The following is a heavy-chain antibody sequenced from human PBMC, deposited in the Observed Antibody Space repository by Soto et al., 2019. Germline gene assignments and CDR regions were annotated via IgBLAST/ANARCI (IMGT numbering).Heavy chain of an antibody. V-gene: IGHV1-69*01. D-gene: IGHD3-10*01. CDR2: IIPIFGTA. CDR3: ARDLDYGSGSYSSCGHYFDY. Sequence: QVQLVQSGAEVQKPGSSVKVSCKASGGTFSSYAISWVRQAPGQGLEGMGGIIPIFGTANYAQKFQGRVTITADESTSTAYMELSSLRSEDTAVYFCARDLDYGSGSYSSCGHYFDYWGQGTLVTVSS. CDR1: GGTFSSYA. J-gene: IGHJ4*02.